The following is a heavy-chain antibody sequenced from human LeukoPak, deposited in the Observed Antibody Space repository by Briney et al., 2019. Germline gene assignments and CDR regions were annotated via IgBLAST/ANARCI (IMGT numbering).Heavy chain of an antibody. CDR2: IEYDGSYE. D-gene: IGHD6-19*01. V-gene: IGHV3-33*05. J-gene: IGHJ4*02. Sequence: GGSLRLSCAASGFTFSSYAMRWARQAPGKGLEWVAVIEYDGSYEYYADSVKGRSTISRDNSKNTLYLQMNSLRAEDTAVYYCASFGSSGWYFNSDYWGQGTLVTVSS. CDR1: GFTFSSYA. CDR3: ASFGSSGWYFNSDY.